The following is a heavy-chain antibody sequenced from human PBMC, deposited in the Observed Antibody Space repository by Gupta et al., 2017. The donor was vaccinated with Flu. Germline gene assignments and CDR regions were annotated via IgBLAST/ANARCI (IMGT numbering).Heavy chain of an antibody. J-gene: IGHJ4*02. CDR1: GFTFSDHY. Sequence: EVQLVESGGGLVQPGGSLRLSCAASGFTFSDHYMDWVRQAPGKGLEWVGRTRNKANSYTTEYAASVKGRFTISRDDSKNSLYLQMNSLKTEDTAVYYCARVADGYNPYDYWGQGTLVTGSS. CDR3: ARVADGYNPYDY. CDR2: TRNKANSYTT. V-gene: IGHV3-72*01. D-gene: IGHD5-12*01.